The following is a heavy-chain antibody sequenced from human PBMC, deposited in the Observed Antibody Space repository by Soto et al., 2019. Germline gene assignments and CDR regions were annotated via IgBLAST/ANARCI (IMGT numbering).Heavy chain of an antibody. CDR2: IKTKAAGGTT. D-gene: IGHD5-12*01. CDR1: GFSFSNAW. V-gene: IGHV3-15*01. J-gene: IGHJ4*02. CDR3: TGGDIAGDFDY. Sequence: EVQMVESGGGLVKPGGSLRLSCAASGFSFSNAWMSWVRQAPGKGLEWVGRIKTKAAGGTTDYAAPVKGRFTISRDDSKNTVYLQMNRLKTEDTAGYYCTGGDIAGDFDYWGQGTLVTVSS.